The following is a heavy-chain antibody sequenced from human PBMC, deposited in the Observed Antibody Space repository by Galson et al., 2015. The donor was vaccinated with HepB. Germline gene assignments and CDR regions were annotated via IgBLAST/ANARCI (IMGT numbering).Heavy chain of an antibody. D-gene: IGHD2-21*01. Sequence: SLRLSCAASGFTFGSYAMPWVRQAPGKGLEWVSVIGGGGNITYYADSVKGRFTISRDNSKNTLYLQMNSLRAEDTAVYYCAKGGGDRCYSQGDYGGQGTLVTVSS. V-gene: IGHV3-23*01. CDR3: AKGGGDRCYSQGDY. J-gene: IGHJ4*02. CDR1: GFTFGSYA. CDR2: IGGGGNIT.